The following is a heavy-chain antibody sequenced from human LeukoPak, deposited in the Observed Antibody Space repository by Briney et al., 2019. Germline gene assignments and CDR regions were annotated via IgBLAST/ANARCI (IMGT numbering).Heavy chain of an antibody. CDR2: IQRGGNEK. Sequence: GGSLRLSCAASGFTFSNAWMSWVRQAPGKGLEWVANIQRGGNEKYYVNSVKGRFTISRDNAKNSLYLQMNSLRAEDTAVYYCARAREDYYDSSGYYAGGYWGQGTLVTVSS. V-gene: IGHV3-7*03. D-gene: IGHD3-22*01. J-gene: IGHJ4*02. CDR1: GFTFSNAW. CDR3: ARAREDYYDSSGYYAGGY.